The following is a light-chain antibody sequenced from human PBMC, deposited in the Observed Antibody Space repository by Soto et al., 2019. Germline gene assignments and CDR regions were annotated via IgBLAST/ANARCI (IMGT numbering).Light chain of an antibody. Sequence: IVLTQSPATLSVSPGERVTLSCRASQSVSSLLAWYQQKPRQAPRLLIYDTSTRATGIPARFSGSGSGTDFTLTISSLQSEDFAIYYCQQYNIWPYTFGQGTKLEIK. CDR3: QQYNIWPYT. V-gene: IGKV3-15*01. J-gene: IGKJ2*01. CDR2: DTS. CDR1: QSVSSL.